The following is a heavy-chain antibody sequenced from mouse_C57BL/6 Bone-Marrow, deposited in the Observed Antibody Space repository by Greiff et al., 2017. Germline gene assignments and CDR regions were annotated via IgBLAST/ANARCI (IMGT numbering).Heavy chain of an antibody. CDR1: GYTFTSYW. V-gene: IGHV1-64*01. Sequence: QVQLQQPGAELVKPGASVKLSCKASGYTFTSYWMHWVKQRPGQGLEWIGMIHPNSGSTNYNEKFKSKATLTVDKSSSTAYMKLSSLTSEYSAVYYCASYGNYVGYYAMDYWGQGTSVTVSS. CDR2: IHPNSGST. CDR3: ASYGNYVGYYAMDY. D-gene: IGHD2-1*01. J-gene: IGHJ4*01.